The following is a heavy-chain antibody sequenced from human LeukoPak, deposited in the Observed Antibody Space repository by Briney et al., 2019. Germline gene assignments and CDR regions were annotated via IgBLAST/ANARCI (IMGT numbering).Heavy chain of an antibody. Sequence: GSLRLSCAASGFTFSSYSMNWVRQPPGKGLEWIGEINHSGSTNYNPSLKSRVTISVDTSKNQFSLKLSSVTAADTAVYYCAAGGVVTYYWGQGTLVTVSS. CDR2: INHSGST. J-gene: IGHJ4*02. CDR3: AAGGVVTYY. D-gene: IGHD3-3*01. V-gene: IGHV4-34*08. CDR1: GFTFSSYS.